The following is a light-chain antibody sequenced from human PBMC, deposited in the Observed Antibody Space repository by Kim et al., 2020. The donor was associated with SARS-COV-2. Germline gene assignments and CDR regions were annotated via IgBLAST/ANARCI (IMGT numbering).Light chain of an antibody. Sequence: SVKLTCTLSRGHSSYAIAWHQQQPEKGPRYLMKLNSDGSHSKGDGIPDRFSGSSSGAERYLTISSLQSEDEADYYCQTWGTGIWVFGGGTKLTVL. CDR2: LNSDGSH. J-gene: IGLJ3*02. V-gene: IGLV4-69*01. CDR3: QTWGTGIWV. CDR1: RGHSSYA.